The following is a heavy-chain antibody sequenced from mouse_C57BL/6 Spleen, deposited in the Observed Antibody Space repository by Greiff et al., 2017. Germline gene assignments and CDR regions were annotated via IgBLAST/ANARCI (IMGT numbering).Heavy chain of an antibody. V-gene: IGHV1-69*01. CDR3: ARSYSNQYYFDY. J-gene: IGHJ2*01. Sequence: VQLQQSGAELVMPGASVKLSCKASGYTFTSYWMHWVKQRPGQGLEWIGEIDPSDSYTNYNQKFKGKSTLTVDKSSSTAYMQLSSLTSEDSAVYYCARSYSNQYYFDYWGQGTTLTVSS. D-gene: IGHD2-5*01. CDR2: IDPSDSYT. CDR1: GYTFTSYW.